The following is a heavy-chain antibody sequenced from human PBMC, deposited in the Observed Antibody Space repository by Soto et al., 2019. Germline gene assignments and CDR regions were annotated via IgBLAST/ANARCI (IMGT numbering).Heavy chain of an antibody. V-gene: IGHV4-4*02. CDR3: AREIVTAGGNNYFDP. Sequence: QVQLQESGPRLVKPSGSLSLTCGVSGGTVASSHCWSWVRQSPGGGLEWIGDVYHTGDTNLNPSHQSRVSISVDKSNNQFSLRLNSLTAADTAVYFCAREIVTAGGNNYFDPWGPGTLVTVSS. J-gene: IGHJ5*02. CDR1: GGTVASSHC. CDR2: VYHTGDT. D-gene: IGHD2-21*02.